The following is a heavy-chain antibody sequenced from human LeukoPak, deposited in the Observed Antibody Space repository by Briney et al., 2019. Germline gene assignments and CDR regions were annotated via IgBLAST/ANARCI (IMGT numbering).Heavy chain of an antibody. CDR3: ARLWFGEREYYFDY. V-gene: IGHV3-53*01. D-gene: IGHD3-10*01. J-gene: IGHJ4*02. CDR2: IYSGGST. Sequence: GGSLRLSCAASGFTFSIYAMSWVRQAPGKGLEWVSVIYSGGSTYYADSVKGRFTISRDNSKNTLYLQMNSLRAEDTAVYYCARLWFGEREYYFDYWGQGTLVTVSS. CDR1: GFTFSIYA.